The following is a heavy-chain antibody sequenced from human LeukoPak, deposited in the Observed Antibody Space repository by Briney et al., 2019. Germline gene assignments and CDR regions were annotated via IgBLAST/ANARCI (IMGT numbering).Heavy chain of an antibody. J-gene: IGHJ4*01. CDR1: GDSTRSYY. CDR2: IYYTGST. D-gene: IGHD5-12*01. V-gene: IGHV4-59*08. CDR3: ASHGSSGHDPLT. Sequence: SETLSLTCTVSGDSTRSYYWNWIRRPPGKGLEWIGYIYYTGSTSYNPSLKSRVTISLDTSKSQFSLRLTSVTAADTAVYYCASHGSSGHDPLTWGQGTLVTVSS.